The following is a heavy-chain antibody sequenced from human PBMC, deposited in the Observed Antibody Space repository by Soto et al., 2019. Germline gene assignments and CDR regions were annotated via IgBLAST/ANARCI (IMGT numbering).Heavy chain of an antibody. V-gene: IGHV3-30*18. D-gene: IGHD3-9*01. CDR2: ISYDGSNK. J-gene: IGHJ4*02. CDR3: AKDRYILTGYYTFDY. Sequence: GGSLRLSCAASGFTFSSYGMHWVRQAPGKGLEWVAVISYDGSNKYYADSVKGRFTISRDNSKNTLYLQMNSLRAEDTAVYYCAKDRYILTGYYTFDYWGQGTLVTVSS. CDR1: GFTFSSYG.